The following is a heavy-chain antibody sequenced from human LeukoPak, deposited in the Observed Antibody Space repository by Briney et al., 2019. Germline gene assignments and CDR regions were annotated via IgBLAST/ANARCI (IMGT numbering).Heavy chain of an antibody. CDR3: AKDNVATTDYYYYGMDV. Sequence: GGSLRLSCAASGFTFSSYGMHWVRQAPGKGLKWVAFIRYEGSNKYYADSVKGRFTISRDNSKNTLYLQMNSLRAEDTAVYYCAKDNVATTDYYYYGMDVWGQGTTVTVSS. CDR1: GFTFSSYG. CDR2: IRYEGSNK. V-gene: IGHV3-30*02. D-gene: IGHD5-12*01. J-gene: IGHJ6*02.